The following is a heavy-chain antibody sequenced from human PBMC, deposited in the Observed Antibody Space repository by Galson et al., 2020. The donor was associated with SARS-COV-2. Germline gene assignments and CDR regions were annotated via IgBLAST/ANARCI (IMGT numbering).Heavy chain of an antibody. D-gene: IGHD1-26*01. Sequence: GESLKISCQGSGFKFSGYWIGWVRQMPGKGLEWMGIIFPGDSETRYSPSFQGRVTMSADKSISTAYLQWSSLKASDSGLYYCARHKSGGDSCDLWGQGTRVTVSS. CDR3: ARHKSGGDSCDL. CDR1: GFKFSGYW. J-gene: IGHJ5*02. CDR2: IFPGDSET. V-gene: IGHV5-51*01.